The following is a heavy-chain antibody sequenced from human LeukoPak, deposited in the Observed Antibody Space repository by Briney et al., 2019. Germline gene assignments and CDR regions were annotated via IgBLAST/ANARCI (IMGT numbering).Heavy chain of an antibody. Sequence: PSETLSLTCTVSGYSISSGYYWGWIRQPPGKGLEWIGSIFHTGSTYYNPSLKSRLTISVDTSKNQFSLKLSSVTAADTAVYYCARWAFRDGYNSAFFDYWGQGTLVTVSS. CDR2: IFHTGST. V-gene: IGHV4-38-2*02. J-gene: IGHJ4*02. D-gene: IGHD5-24*01. CDR1: GYSISSGYY. CDR3: ARWAFRDGYNSAFFDY.